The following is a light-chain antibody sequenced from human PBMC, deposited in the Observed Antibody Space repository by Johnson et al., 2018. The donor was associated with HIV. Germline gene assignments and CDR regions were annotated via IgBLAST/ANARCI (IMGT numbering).Light chain of an antibody. CDR2: DKN. J-gene: IGLJ1*01. CDR3: GTWDTSLRGLYV. CDR1: SSDMGNYA. Sequence: QSVLTQPPSVSAAPGQKVTISCSGSSSDMGNYAVSWYQQLPQTAPKLLIYDKNKRPSGIPDRFSGSKSGTSAYLAITGLQTGDEAAYYCGTWDTSLRGLYVFGTGTRVSIL. V-gene: IGLV1-51*01.